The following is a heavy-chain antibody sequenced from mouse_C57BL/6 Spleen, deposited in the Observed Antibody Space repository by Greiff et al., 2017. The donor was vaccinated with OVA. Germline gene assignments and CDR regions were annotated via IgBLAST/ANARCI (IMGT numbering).Heavy chain of an antibody. CDR2: ISDGGSYT. V-gene: IGHV5-4*03. Sequence: EVKLVESGGGLVKPGGSLKLSCAASGFTFSSYAMSWVRQTPEKRLEWVATISDGGSYTYYPDNVKGRFTISRDNAKNNLYLQMSHLKSEDTAMYYCARPGDYYGSSLWFAYWGQGTLVTVSA. CDR1: GFTFSSYA. D-gene: IGHD1-1*01. CDR3: ARPGDYYGSSLWFAY. J-gene: IGHJ3*01.